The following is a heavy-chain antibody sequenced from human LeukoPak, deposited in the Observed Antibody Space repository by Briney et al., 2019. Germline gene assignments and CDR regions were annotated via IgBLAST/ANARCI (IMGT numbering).Heavy chain of an antibody. CDR1: GYTFTSYG. J-gene: IGHJ6*03. Sequence: ASVKVSCKASGYTFTSYGISWVRQAPGQGLEWMGWISAYKGNTNYAQKLQGRVTMTTDTSTSTAYMELRSLRSDDTAVYYCARGHIVVVPAAIRTNYYYYMDVWGKGTTVTVSS. D-gene: IGHD2-2*02. CDR2: ISAYKGNT. CDR3: ARGHIVVVPAAIRTNYYYYMDV. V-gene: IGHV1-18*01.